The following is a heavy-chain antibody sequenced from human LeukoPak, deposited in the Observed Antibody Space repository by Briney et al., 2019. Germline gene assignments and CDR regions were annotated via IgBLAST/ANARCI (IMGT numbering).Heavy chain of an antibody. J-gene: IGHJ4*02. Sequence: PGGSLRLSCAASGFTFSNYWMSWVRQAPGKGLEWVANIKQEGIEKYYVDSVKGRFTISRDNAKNSLYLQMNSLRAEDTAVYYCARRYRSSGWYHYWGQGTLVTVSS. CDR2: IKQEGIEK. V-gene: IGHV3-7*01. CDR3: ARRYRSSGWYHY. D-gene: IGHD6-19*01. CDR1: GFTFSNYW.